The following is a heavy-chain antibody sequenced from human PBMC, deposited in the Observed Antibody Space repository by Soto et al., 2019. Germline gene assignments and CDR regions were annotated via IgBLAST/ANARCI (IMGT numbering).Heavy chain of an antibody. J-gene: IGHJ4*02. Sequence: ASVKVSCKASGYTFTSYHITWVRQAPGQGLESMGWISDYPGNKNYEQNSQGTVRMTTDSSTNTDYIQLRNMRSEDTAVYHCARRTSRDWYFCDYWGLGTLVTVSS. CDR2: ISDYPGNK. V-gene: IGHV1-18*01. CDR3: ARRTSRDWYFCDY. CDR1: GYTFTSYH. D-gene: IGHD6-19*01.